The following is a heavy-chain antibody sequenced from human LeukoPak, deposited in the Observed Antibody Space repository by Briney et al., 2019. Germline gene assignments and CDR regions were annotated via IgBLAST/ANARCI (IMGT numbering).Heavy chain of an antibody. CDR3: ARAPLWFGELSSLDY. V-gene: IGHV7-4-1*02. Sequence: ASVKVSCKASGYTLTNYALNWVRQAPGQGLEWMGWINTNTGNPTYAQGFTGRFVFSLDTSVSTAYLQISSLKAEDTAVYYCARAPLWFGELSSLDYWGQGTLVTVSS. CDR2: INTNTGNP. D-gene: IGHD3-10*01. CDR1: GYTLTNYA. J-gene: IGHJ4*02.